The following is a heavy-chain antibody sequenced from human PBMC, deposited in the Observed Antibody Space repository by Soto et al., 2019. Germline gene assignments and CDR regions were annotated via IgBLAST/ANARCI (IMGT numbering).Heavy chain of an antibody. CDR3: ARSLSSSSGYFDP. Sequence: QVHQQEWGPGVLMPSQTLSLTCNVAGEFIGKVDHYCTRIRQPAGRGLEYIGYIYKTGKTYYNPSLKSRPFISLDTSKSQFFLRLTSVTAADTAMYYCARSLSSSSGYFDPWGQGTLVTVSS. J-gene: IGHJ5*02. CDR1: GEFIGKVDHY. D-gene: IGHD6-6*01. V-gene: IGHV4-30-4*01. CDR2: IYKTGKT.